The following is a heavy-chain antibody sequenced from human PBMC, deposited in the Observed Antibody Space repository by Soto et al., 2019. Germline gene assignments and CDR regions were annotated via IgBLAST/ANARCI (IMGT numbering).Heavy chain of an antibody. CDR2: IIPIFGTA. D-gene: IGHD3-22*01. J-gene: IGHJ5*02. V-gene: IGHV1-69*06. CDR1: GGTFSSYA. Sequence: SVKVSCKASGGTFSSYAISWVRQAPGQGLEWMGGIIPIFGTANYAQRFQGRVTITADKSTSTAYMELSSLRSEDTAVYYCARDLGYDSSGYYEGPWFDPWGQGSLVTVSS. CDR3: ARDLGYDSSGYYEGPWFDP.